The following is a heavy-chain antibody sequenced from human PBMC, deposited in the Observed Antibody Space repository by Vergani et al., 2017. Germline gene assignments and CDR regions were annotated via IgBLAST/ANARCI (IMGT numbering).Heavy chain of an antibody. CDR3: ATGKQWLVQGGDYFDY. Sequence: QVQLVQSGAEVKKPGSSVKVSCKASGGTFSSYAISWVRQAPGQGLEWMGGIIPIFGTANYAQKFQGRVTITADKSTSTAYMELSSLRSEDRAVYYCATGKQWLVQGGDYFDYWGQGTLVTVSS. CDR2: IIPIFGTA. J-gene: IGHJ4*02. CDR1: GGTFSSYA. D-gene: IGHD6-19*01. V-gene: IGHV1-69*06.